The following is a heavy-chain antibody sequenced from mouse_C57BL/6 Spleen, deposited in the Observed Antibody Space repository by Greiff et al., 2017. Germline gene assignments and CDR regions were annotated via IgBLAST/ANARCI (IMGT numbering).Heavy chain of an antibody. J-gene: IGHJ1*03. Sequence: QVQLQQPGAELVRPGSSVKLSCKASGYTFTSYWMHWVKQRPKQGLEWIGNIDPSDSETHYNQKFKDKATLTVDKSSSTAYMQHSSLTSEDSAVYYCARRSNYWYFDVWGTGTTVTVSS. CDR2: IDPSDSET. D-gene: IGHD1-1*01. CDR1: GYTFTSYW. CDR3: ARRSNYWYFDV. V-gene: IGHV1-52*01.